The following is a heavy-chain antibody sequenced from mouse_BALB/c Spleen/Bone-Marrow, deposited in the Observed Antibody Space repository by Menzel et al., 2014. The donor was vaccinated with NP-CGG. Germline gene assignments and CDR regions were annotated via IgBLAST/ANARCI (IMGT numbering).Heavy chain of an antibody. Sequence: VKLMESGAELVRPGSSVKISCKASGYAFSNYGMNWVKQRPGQGLEWIGQIYPGDGDTNYNGKFEGRVTLTADKSSSTAYMQLSSLTSEDSAVYFCASVYDYGRGYAMDYWGQGTSVTVSS. V-gene: IGHV1-80*01. D-gene: IGHD2-4*01. CDR1: GYAFSNYG. J-gene: IGHJ4*01. CDR3: ASVYDYGRGYAMDY. CDR2: IYPGDGDT.